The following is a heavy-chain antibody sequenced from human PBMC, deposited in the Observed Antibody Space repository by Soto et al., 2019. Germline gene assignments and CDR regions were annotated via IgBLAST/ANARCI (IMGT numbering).Heavy chain of an antibody. CDR3: ARDTGNYDFDF. CDR1: GAFMRGHY. J-gene: IGHJ4*02. CDR2: IYYSGSS. Sequence: QVQLQESGPGLVKPSETLSLTCTVSGAFMRGHYWNWLRQPPGQGLEWLGYIYYSGSSNYNPSLKSRVTISLDTSKSQFSLELRSVTAANTAFYYCARDTGNYDFDFWGQGTLVTVSS. D-gene: IGHD1-7*01. V-gene: IGHV4-59*11.